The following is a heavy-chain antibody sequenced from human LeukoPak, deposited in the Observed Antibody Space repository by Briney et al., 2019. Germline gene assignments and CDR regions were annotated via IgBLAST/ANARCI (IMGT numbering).Heavy chain of an antibody. CDR3: TAQGGWYIDY. CDR1: GGSISSSTYY. J-gene: IGHJ4*02. Sequence: SETLSLTCSVSGGSISSSTYYWGWIRQPPGKGLEWIGEIHHEGSTKYSPSLKSRVTISVDKSKNQFSLKLNSMTAADTAVYYCTAQGGWYIDYWGQGTLVTVSS. D-gene: IGHD6-19*01. V-gene: IGHV4-39*07. CDR2: IHHEGST.